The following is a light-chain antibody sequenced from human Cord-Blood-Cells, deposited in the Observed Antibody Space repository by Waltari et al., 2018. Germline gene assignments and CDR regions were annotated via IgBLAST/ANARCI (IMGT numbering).Light chain of an antibody. CDR3: QQYYSTPYS. Sequence: DIVMTQSPDSLAVSLGERATINCKSSQSVLYSSNNKNYLAWYQQKPGQPPKLLIYWASTRESGVPDRFSGSGSGTDFTLTISSLQAEDVAVDYCQQYYSTPYSFGQVTKLEIK. V-gene: IGKV4-1*01. CDR1: QSVLYSSNNKNY. J-gene: IGKJ2*03. CDR2: WAS.